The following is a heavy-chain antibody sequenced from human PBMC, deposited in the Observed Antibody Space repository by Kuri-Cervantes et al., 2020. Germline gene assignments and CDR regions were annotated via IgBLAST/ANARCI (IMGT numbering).Heavy chain of an antibody. CDR3: AGPGPSLWGWYLAFDI. V-gene: IGHV3-30*02. J-gene: IGHJ3*02. Sequence: GGSLRLSCVASGFTFSSCDMHWVRQAPGKGLEWVAFIRHHGGNIQYADSVKGRFTISRDNAKNSLYLQMNSLRAEDTAVYYCAGPGPSLWGWYLAFDIWGQGTMVTVSS. CDR1: GFTFSSCD. D-gene: IGHD6-19*01. CDR2: IRHHGGNI.